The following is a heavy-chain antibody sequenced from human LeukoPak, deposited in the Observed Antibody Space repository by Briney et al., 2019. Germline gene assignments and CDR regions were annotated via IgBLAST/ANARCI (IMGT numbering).Heavy chain of an antibody. J-gene: IGHJ4*02. CDR2: MSGRGVST. D-gene: IGHD2/OR15-2a*01. CDR1: GFTFTNYA. CDR3: ANRMTF. Sequence: GGSLRLSCAASGFTFTNYAMSWVRQAPGKGLEWVSGMSGRGVSTYYADSVKGRFTISSDNSKNTLYLQMDSLRTEDTAIYYCANRMTFGGQGTLVTVSS. V-gene: IGHV3-23*01.